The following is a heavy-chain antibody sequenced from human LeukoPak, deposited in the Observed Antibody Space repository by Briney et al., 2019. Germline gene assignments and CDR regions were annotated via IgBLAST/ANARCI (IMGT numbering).Heavy chain of an antibody. J-gene: IGHJ4*02. Sequence: GGSLRLSCAASGFTFDDYAMSWVRQAPGKGLEWVSGINWNGGSTGYADSVKGRFTISRDNAKNSLYLQMNSLRAEDTAVYYCARSGITMVRGVPDYWGQGTLVTVSS. D-gene: IGHD3-10*01. CDR1: GFTFDDYA. V-gene: IGHV3-20*04. CDR3: ARSGITMVRGVPDY. CDR2: INWNGGST.